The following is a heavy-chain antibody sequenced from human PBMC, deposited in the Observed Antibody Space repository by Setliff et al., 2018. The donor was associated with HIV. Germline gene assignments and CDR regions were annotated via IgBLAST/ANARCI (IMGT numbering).Heavy chain of an antibody. Sequence: NPSETLSLTCTVSGGSITTSSYYWGWVRQPPGKGLEWIGSIYSTGNTYYSPSLKNRVSLSVDTSRSQFSLRLNSVTAADTGVYYCARLFQWMSYSFDIWGQGTMVTVS. CDR3: ARLFQWMSYSFDI. CDR2: IYSTGNT. V-gene: IGHV4-39*01. J-gene: IGHJ3*02. D-gene: IGHD5-12*01. CDR1: GGSITTSSYY.